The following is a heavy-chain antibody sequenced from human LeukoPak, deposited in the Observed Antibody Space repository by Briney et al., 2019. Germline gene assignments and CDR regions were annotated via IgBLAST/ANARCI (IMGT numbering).Heavy chain of an antibody. D-gene: IGHD1-26*01. CDR3: ARQGLIVGATRDAFDI. V-gene: IGHV4-39*01. Sequence: PSETLSLTCTVSGGSISSSSYYWGWIRQPPGKGLEWIGSIYYSGSTYYNPSLKSRVTISVDTSKNQFSLKLSSATAADTAVYYCARQGLIVGATRDAFDIWGQGTMVTVSS. CDR1: GGSISSSSYY. CDR2: IYYSGST. J-gene: IGHJ3*02.